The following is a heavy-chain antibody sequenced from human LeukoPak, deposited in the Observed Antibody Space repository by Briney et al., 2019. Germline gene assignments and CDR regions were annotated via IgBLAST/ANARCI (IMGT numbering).Heavy chain of an antibody. V-gene: IGHV4-34*01. Sequence: SETLSLTCAVHGGSFSGYYWSWIRQPPGKGLEWIGEINHSGSTNYNPSLKSRVTISVDTSKNQFSLKLSSVTAADTAVYYCARRIRLRWYTFDYWGQGTLVTVSS. CDR3: ARRIRLRWYTFDY. D-gene: IGHD4-23*01. CDR2: INHSGST. J-gene: IGHJ4*02. CDR1: GGSFSGYY.